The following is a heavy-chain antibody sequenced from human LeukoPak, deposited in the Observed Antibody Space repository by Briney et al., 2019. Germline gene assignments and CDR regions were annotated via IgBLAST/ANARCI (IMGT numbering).Heavy chain of an antibody. CDR3: ARSPDYGDVWYFDL. V-gene: IGHV1-69*01. CDR1: GGTFSSYA. J-gene: IGHJ2*01. Sequence: SVKVSCKASGGTFSSYAISWVRQAPGQGLEWMGGIIPIFGTANYAQKFQGRVTITADESTSTAYMELSSLRSEDTAVYYCARSPDYGDVWYFDLWGRGTLVTVSS. D-gene: IGHD4-17*01. CDR2: IIPIFGTA.